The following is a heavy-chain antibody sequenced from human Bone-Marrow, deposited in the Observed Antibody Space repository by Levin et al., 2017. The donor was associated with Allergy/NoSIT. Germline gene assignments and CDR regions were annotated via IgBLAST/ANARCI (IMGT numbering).Heavy chain of an antibody. J-gene: IGHJ4*02. CDR2: INPSGGST. V-gene: IGHV1-46*01. D-gene: IGHD2-2*02. CDR3: ARDTEGDIVVVPAAIFYDILTGYLDY. Sequence: GESLKISCKASGYTFTSYYMHWVRQAPGQGLEWMGIINPSGGSTSYAQKFQGRVTMTRDTSTSTVYMELSSLRSEDTAVYYCARDTEGDIVVVPAAIFYDILTGYLDYWGQGTLVTVSS. CDR1: GYTFTSYY.